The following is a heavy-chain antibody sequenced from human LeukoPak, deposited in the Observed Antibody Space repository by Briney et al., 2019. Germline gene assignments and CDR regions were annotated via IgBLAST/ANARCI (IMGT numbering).Heavy chain of an antibody. CDR3: ARHQRGNSDAFDT. Sequence: SETLSLTCTVSGYSISSGYYWSWIRQPPGKGLEWIGYSSYSGSTKYNPSLKSRVTISVDTSKNQFSLKLSSVTAADTAVYYCARHQRGNSDAFDTWGQGTMVIVSS. J-gene: IGHJ3*02. D-gene: IGHD4-23*01. V-gene: IGHV4-61*01. CDR2: SSYSGST. CDR1: GYSISSGYY.